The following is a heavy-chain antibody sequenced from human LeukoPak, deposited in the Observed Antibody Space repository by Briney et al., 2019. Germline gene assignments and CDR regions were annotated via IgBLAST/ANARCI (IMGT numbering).Heavy chain of an antibody. CDR3: ARGTEMATMGSWFDP. CDR2: YSGGST. Sequence: GGSLRLSCAASGFTVSSNYIYSGGSTYYADSVKGRFTISRDNSKNTLYLQMNSLRAEDTALYYCARGTEMATMGSWFDPWGQGTLVTVSS. CDR1: GFTVSSNY. D-gene: IGHD5-24*01. J-gene: IGHJ5*02. V-gene: IGHV3-66*01.